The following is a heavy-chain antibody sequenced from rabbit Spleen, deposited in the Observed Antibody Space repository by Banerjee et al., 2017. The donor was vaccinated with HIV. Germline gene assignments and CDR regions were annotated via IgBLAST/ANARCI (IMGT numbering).Heavy chain of an antibody. J-gene: IGHJ6*01. Sequence: EQLEESGGGLVKPEGSLTLTCKASGFDLSSGYYMCWVRQAPGKGLELIACIYTGDGNTYYASWVNGRFTISKTSSTTVTLQMISLTAADTAIYFCARDTSSSFSSYGMDLWGPGTLVTVS. CDR3: ARDTSSSFSSYGMDL. CDR2: IYTGDGNT. D-gene: IGHD1-1*01. CDR1: GFDLSSGYY. V-gene: IGHV1S45*01.